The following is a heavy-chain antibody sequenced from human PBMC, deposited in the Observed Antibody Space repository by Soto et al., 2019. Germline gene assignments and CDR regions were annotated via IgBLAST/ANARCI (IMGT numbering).Heavy chain of an antibody. V-gene: IGHV3-30*03. Sequence: GGSLRLSCAASGSAFRTYGMHWVRQAPGKGLEWVALISYDGSDEYYADSVKGRFTISRDNSKNTLYLQMNSLRAADTAVYYCARDSGIFFFVPSGQGTLVTVS. CDR3: ARDSGIFFFVP. CDR1: GSAFRTYG. CDR2: ISYDGSDE. D-gene: IGHD3-10*01. J-gene: IGHJ5*02.